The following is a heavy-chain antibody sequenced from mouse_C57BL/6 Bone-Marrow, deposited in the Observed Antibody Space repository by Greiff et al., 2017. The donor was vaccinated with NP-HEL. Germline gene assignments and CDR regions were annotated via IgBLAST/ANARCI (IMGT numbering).Heavy chain of an antibody. CDR2: ISDGGSYT. J-gene: IGHJ3*01. Sequence: DVKLVESGGGLVKPGGSLKLSCAASGFTFSSSAMSWVRQTPEKRLEWVATISDGGSYTYYPDNVKGRFTISRDNAKNNLYLQMSHLKSEDTAMYYCARVDDYDAWFAYWGQGTLVTVSA. CDR1: GFTFSSSA. V-gene: IGHV5-4*03. CDR3: ARVDDYDAWFAY. D-gene: IGHD2-4*01.